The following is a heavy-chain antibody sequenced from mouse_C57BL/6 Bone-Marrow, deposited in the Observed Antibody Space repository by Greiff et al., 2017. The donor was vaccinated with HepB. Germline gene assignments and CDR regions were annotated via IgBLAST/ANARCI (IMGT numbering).Heavy chain of an antibody. CDR2: IYPGDGDT. V-gene: IGHV1-82*01. Sequence: QVQLQQSGPELVKPGASVKISCKASGYAFSSSWRNWVKQRPGKGLEWIGRIYPGDGDTNYNGKFKGKATLTADKSSSTAYMQLSSLTSEDSAVYFCARSLPYYYGSSYGFDYWGQGTTLTVSS. CDR1: GYAFSSSW. J-gene: IGHJ2*01. CDR3: ARSLPYYYGSSYGFDY. D-gene: IGHD1-1*01.